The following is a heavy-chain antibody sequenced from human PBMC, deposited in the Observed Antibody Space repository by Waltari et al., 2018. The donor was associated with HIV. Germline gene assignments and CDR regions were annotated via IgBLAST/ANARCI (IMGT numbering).Heavy chain of an antibody. J-gene: IGHJ3*01. CDR3: TTDVYDGSGGNAFDV. Sequence: EVQLVESGGGLVKPGGSLRLSCAVSGFDFPNAWLTWVRQAPGKGLEWIGRIKSHSDGGTSDYAAPLKGRFSISRDDSQRTLFLQISSLMTEDTGVYYCTTDVYDGSGGNAFDVWGQGTMVTVSS. V-gene: IGHV3-15*01. CDR1: GFDFPNAW. CDR2: IKSHSDGGTS. D-gene: IGHD5-12*01.